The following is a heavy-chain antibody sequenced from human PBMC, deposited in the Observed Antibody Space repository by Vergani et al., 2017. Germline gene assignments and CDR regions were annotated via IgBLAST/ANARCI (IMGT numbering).Heavy chain of an antibody. CDR2: ISWNSGSI. Sequence: EVQLVESGGGLVKPGGSLRLSCAASGFTFSNAWMNWVRQAPGKGLEWVSGISWNSGSIGYADSVKGRFTISRDNAKNSLYLQMNSLRAEDTALYYCAKDSSSWSDWFDPWGQGTLVTVSS. J-gene: IGHJ5*02. CDR3: AKDSSSWSDWFDP. D-gene: IGHD6-13*01. CDR1: GFTFSNAW. V-gene: IGHV3-9*01.